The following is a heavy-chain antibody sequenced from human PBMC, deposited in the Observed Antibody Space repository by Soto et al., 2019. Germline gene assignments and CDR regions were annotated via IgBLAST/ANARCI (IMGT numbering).Heavy chain of an antibody. Sequence: QVQLVQSGAEVKEPGDSVRVSCEASGYTFTAYYIHWVRQAPGQGLEWMGWINPKFGDTTYAQDFQGRVSMTRDMSISTVYMDLSSLTSDDTAIYYCARNMDYYYGRGSGNGHGVGGQGTTVTVFS. D-gene: IGHD3-10*02. CDR2: INPKFGDT. J-gene: IGHJ6*02. CDR3: ARNMDYYYGRGSGNGHGV. CDR1: GYTFTAYY. V-gene: IGHV1-2*02.